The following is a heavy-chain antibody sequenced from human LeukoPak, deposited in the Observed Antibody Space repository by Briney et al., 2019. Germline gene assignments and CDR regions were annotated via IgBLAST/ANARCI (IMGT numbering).Heavy chain of an antibody. CDR3: AKDRADYYYMDV. V-gene: IGHV3-30*04. Sequence: GGSLRLSCAASGFTFSSYAMHWVRQAPGKGLEWVAVISYDGSNKYYADSVKGRFTISRDNSKNTLYLQMNSLRPDDTAVYYCAKDRADYYYMDVWGKGTTVTISS. CDR1: GFTFSSYA. CDR2: ISYDGSNK. J-gene: IGHJ6*03. D-gene: IGHD3-10*01.